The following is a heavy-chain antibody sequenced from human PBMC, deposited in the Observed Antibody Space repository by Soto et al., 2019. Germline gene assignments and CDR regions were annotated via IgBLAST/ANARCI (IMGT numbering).Heavy chain of an antibody. J-gene: IGHJ4*02. CDR2: IIPLFGTA. Sequence: QVQLVQSGAEVKKPGSSVKISCRASGGTFSSNTINWVRQAAGQGLEWMGGIIPLFGTANYAEKFQCRITITADKSTKTEYMELRSLRSDATADYYCVSKAACCGEFYAFYSWGQGTLVTVSS. V-gene: IGHV1-69*06. D-gene: IGHD2-21*01. CDR3: VSKAACCGEFYAFYS. CDR1: GGTFSSNT.